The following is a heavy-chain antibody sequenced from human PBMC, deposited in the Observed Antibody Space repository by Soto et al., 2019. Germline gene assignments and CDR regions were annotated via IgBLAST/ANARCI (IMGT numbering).Heavy chain of an antibody. Sequence: PWVSLRLSCGASGFAFRRYNMNWVRQAPGKGLEWVASISSGSSNIYYADSVKVRFTISRYNAKNSLDLQMDSMRAEDSAVYPCASTTLVAETFHLWDQGTLDNVSS. CDR3: ASTTLVAETFHL. CDR2: ISSGSSNI. J-gene: IGHJ4*02. CDR1: GFAFRRYN. V-gene: IGHV3-21*01. D-gene: IGHD1-26*01.